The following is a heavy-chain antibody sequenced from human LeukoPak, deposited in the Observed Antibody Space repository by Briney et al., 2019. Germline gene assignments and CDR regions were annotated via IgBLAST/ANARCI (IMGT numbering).Heavy chain of an antibody. CDR1: GGSISSGSYY. CDR3: AREGYDSSGSYEAYIDY. Sequence: SQTLSLTCTVSGGSISSGSYYWSWIRQPAGKGLEWIGRIYTSGSTNYNPSLKSRVTISVDTSKNQFSLKLSSVTAADTAVYYCAREGYDSSGSYEAYIDYWGQGTLVTVSS. CDR2: IYTSGST. D-gene: IGHD3-22*01. J-gene: IGHJ4*02. V-gene: IGHV4-61*02.